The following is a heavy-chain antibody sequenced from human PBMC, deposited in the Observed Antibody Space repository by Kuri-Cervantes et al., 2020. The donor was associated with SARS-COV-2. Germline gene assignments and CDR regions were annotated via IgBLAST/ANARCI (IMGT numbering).Heavy chain of an antibody. Sequence: KVSCKGSGYSFTSYWIGWVRQMPGKGLEWMGIIYPGDSDTRYSPSFQGQVTISADKSISTAYLQWSSLKASDTAMYYCARRRNESWEKGSRDYYFDYWGQGTLVTVSS. CDR2: IYPGDSDT. CDR1: GYSFTSYW. CDR3: ARRRNESWEKGSRDYYFDY. D-gene: IGHD5-24*01. V-gene: IGHV5-51*01. J-gene: IGHJ4*02.